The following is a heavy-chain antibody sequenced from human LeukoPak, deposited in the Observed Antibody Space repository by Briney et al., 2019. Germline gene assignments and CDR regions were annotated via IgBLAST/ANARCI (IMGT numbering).Heavy chain of an antibody. CDR3: VRGFTYYYGSGSYVDY. CDR1: GFTFSGYA. D-gene: IGHD3-10*01. Sequence: GGSLRLSCSASGFTFSGYAMYWVRQAPGKGLEYVSAISGNGGSTYYADSVKGRFTISRDNSKNTLYLQMSSLRAEDTAVYYCVRGFTYYYGSGSYVDYWGQGTLVTVSS. J-gene: IGHJ4*02. V-gene: IGHV3-64D*06. CDR2: ISGNGGST.